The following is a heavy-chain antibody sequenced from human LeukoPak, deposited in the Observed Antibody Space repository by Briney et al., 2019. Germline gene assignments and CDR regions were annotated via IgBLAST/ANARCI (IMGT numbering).Heavy chain of an antibody. J-gene: IGHJ4*02. Sequence: SETLSLTCTVSGGSISSYYWGWIRQPPGKGLEWIGSIYYSGSTYYNPSLKSRVTISVDTSKNQFSLKLSSVTAADTAVYYCARSQWLDRAFDYWGQGTLVTVSS. CDR1: GGSISSYY. CDR2: IYYSGST. V-gene: IGHV4-39*07. CDR3: ARSQWLDRAFDY. D-gene: IGHD6-19*01.